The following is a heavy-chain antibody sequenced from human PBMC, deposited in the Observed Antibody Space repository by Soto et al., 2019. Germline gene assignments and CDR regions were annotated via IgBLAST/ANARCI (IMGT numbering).Heavy chain of an antibody. CDR2: ISYDGSNK. CDR1: GFTFSSYA. Sequence: QVQLVESGGGVVQPGRSLRLSCAAPGFTFSSYAMHWVRQAPGKGLEWVAVISYDGSNKYYADSVKGRFTISRDNSKNTLYLQMNSLRAEDTAVYYCAREVVALFDYWGQGTLVTVSS. D-gene: IGHD3-22*01. CDR3: AREVVALFDY. V-gene: IGHV3-30-3*01. J-gene: IGHJ4*02.